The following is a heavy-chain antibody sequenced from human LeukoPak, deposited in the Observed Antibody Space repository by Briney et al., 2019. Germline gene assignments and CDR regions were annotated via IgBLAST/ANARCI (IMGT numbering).Heavy chain of an antibody. D-gene: IGHD3-3*01. J-gene: IGHJ6*02. CDR2: INHSGST. CDR1: GGSFSGYY. CDR3: ARDRCALRFLECPREYGMDV. Sequence: SETLSLTCAVYGGSFSGYYWSWIRQPPGKGLEWIGEINHSGSTNYNPSLKSRVTISVDTSKNQFSLKLSSVTAADTAVYYCARDRCALRFLECPREYGMDVWGQGTTVTVSS. V-gene: IGHV4-34*01.